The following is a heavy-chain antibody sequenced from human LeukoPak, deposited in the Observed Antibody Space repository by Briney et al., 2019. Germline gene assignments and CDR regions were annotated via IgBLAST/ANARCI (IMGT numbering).Heavy chain of an antibody. D-gene: IGHD3-22*01. CDR2: INPNSGGT. CDR3: ARNPRPYYYDSSGYYISDYYYYYMDG. CDR1: GYTFTGYY. J-gene: IGHJ6*03. Sequence: GASVKVSCKASGYTFTGYYMHWVRQAPGQGLEWMGWINPNSGGTNYAQKFQGRVTMTRDTSISTAYMELSRLRSDDTAVYYCARNPRPYYYDSSGYYISDYYYYYMDGWSKATTVTVSS. V-gene: IGHV1-2*02.